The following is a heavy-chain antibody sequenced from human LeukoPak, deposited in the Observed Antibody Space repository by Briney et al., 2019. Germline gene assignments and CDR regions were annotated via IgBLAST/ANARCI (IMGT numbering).Heavy chain of an antibody. V-gene: IGHV3-9*03. D-gene: IGHD3-10*01. CDR3: AKGPGAYYYGSGRFDP. Sequence: GGSLRLSCAASGFTFDDYAMHWVRQAPGEGLEWVSGISWSSGSIGYADSVKGRFTISRDNAKNSLYLQMNSLRAEDMALYYCAKGPGAYYYGSGRFDPWGQGTLVTVSS. J-gene: IGHJ5*02. CDR2: ISWSSGSI. CDR1: GFTFDDYA.